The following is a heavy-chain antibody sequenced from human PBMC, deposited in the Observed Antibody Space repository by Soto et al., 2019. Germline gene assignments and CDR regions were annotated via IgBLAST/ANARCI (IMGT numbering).Heavy chain of an antibody. CDR3: ARNPMGSIVSDTIFGVVIDY. D-gene: IGHD3-3*01. CDR1: GYTFTSYY. V-gene: IGHV1-46*01. J-gene: IGHJ4*02. CDR2: INPSGGST. Sequence: QVQLVQSGAEVKKPGASVKVSCKASGYTFTSYYMHWVRQAPGQGLEWMGIINPSGGSTSYAQKFQVKVTRTRDTSTSTVYMELSSLRSEDTAVYYCARNPMGSIVSDTIFGVVIDYWGQGTLVTVSS.